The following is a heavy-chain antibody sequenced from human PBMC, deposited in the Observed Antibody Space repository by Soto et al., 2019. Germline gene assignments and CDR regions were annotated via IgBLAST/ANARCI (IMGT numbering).Heavy chain of an antibody. J-gene: IGHJ6*02. V-gene: IGHV1-2*02. CDR2: INPNSGDT. CDR1: GYTFTGYY. CDR3: AKGGAIVAAGTRVYLDTAMDV. Sequence: QVQLVQSGTEVKRPGDSVTVSCKASGYTFTGYYVHWVRQAPGQGLEWMGWINPNSGDTYLAVRFTGRVAMNSDPCIGTAYMELRGLTSEDTAESYCAKGGAIVAAGTRVYLDTAMDVCGQGTTVTVSS. D-gene: IGHD6-25*01.